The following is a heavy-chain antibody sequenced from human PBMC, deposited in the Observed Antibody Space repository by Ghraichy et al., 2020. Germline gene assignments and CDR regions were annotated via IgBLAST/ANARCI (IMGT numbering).Heavy chain of an antibody. V-gene: IGHV4-39*07. CDR3: ARSIWSGLPAFDY. CDR1: GGSISSSSYY. J-gene: IGHJ4*02. Sequence: SETLSLTCTVSGGSISSSSYYWGWIRQPPGKGLEWIGSIYYSGSTYYNPSLKSRVTISVDTSKNQFSLKLSSVTAADTAVYYCARSIWSGLPAFDYWGQGTLVTVSS. CDR2: IYYSGST. D-gene: IGHD3-3*01.